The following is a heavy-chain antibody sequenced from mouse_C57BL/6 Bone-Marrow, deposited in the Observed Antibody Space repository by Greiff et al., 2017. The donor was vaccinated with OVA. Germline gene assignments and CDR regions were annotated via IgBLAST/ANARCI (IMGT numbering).Heavy chain of an antibody. CDR3: ARQNRNYGSSFYAMDY. D-gene: IGHD1-1*01. V-gene: IGHV5-15*01. Sequence: EVKLMESGGGLVQPGGSLKLSCAASGFTFSDYGMAWVRQAPRKGPEWVAFISNLAYSIYYADTVTGRFTISRENAKNTLYLEMSSLRSEDTAMYYCARQNRNYGSSFYAMDYWGQGTSVTVSS. CDR2: ISNLAYSI. J-gene: IGHJ4*01. CDR1: GFTFSDYG.